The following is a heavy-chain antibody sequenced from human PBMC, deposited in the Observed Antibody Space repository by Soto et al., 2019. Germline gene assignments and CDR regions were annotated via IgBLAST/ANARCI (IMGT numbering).Heavy chain of an antibody. Sequence: EVQLVQSGAEVKKPGESLKISCKGSGYSFTSYWIGWVRQMPGKGLEWMGIIYPGDSDTRYSPSFQGQVTISADKSISTAYLQWSSLKASDTAMYYCARWFSYDFWSGYSPPDYYYYGMDVWGQGTTVTVSS. CDR3: ARWFSYDFWSGYSPPDYYYYGMDV. V-gene: IGHV5-51*01. CDR2: IYPGDSDT. D-gene: IGHD3-3*01. CDR1: GYSFTSYW. J-gene: IGHJ6*02.